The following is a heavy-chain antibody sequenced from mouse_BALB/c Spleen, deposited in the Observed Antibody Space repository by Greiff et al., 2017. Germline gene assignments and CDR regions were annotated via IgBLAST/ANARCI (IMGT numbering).Heavy chain of an antibody. D-gene: IGHD1-2*01. CDR2: IYPGDGDT. Sequence: QVHVKQSGAELVRPGSSVKISCKASGYAFSSYWMNWVKQRPGQGLEWIGQIYPGDGDTNYNGKFKGKATLTADKSSSTAYMQLSSLTSEDSAVYFCARWDYGYNWFAYWGQGTLVTVSA. V-gene: IGHV1-80*01. J-gene: IGHJ3*01. CDR1: GYAFSSYW. CDR3: ARWDYGYNWFAY.